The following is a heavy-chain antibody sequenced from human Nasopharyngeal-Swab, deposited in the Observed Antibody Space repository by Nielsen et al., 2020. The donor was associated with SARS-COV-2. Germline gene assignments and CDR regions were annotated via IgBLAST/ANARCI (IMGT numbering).Heavy chain of an antibody. D-gene: IGHD3-10*01. Sequence: GESLKISCAASGFTFTDYYMTWVRQAPGKGLEWVSYITNGGIMTYYADSVKGRFTMSRDNAKTSLYLQMNSLRAEDTAMYYCARGQKGSGSYWSRSYFHMDVWGKGTTVTVSS. CDR2: ITNGGIMT. V-gene: IGHV3-11*04. CDR3: ARGQKGSGSYWSRSYFHMDV. CDR1: GFTFTDYY. J-gene: IGHJ6*03.